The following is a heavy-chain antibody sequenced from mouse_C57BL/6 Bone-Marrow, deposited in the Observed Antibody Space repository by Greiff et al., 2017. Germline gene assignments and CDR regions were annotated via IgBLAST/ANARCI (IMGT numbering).Heavy chain of an antibody. CDR1: GYTFTSYW. Sequence: VQLQQPGAELMKPGASVKMSCKASGYTFTSYWITWVKQRPGQGLEWIGDIYPGSGSTNYNEKFKSKATLTVDTSSSTAYMQLSSLTSEDSAVYYCARERAYSNYSWFAYWGQGTLVTVSA. D-gene: IGHD2-5*01. V-gene: IGHV1-55*01. CDR2: IYPGSGST. CDR3: ARERAYSNYSWFAY. J-gene: IGHJ3*01.